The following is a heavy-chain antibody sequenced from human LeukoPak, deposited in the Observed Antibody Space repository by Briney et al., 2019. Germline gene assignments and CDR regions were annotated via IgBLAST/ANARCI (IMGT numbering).Heavy chain of an antibody. CDR1: GGTFSSYA. V-gene: IGHV1-69*04. D-gene: IGHD2-2*02. Sequence: ASVKVSCKASGGTFSSYAISWVRQAPGQGLEWMGRIIPILGIANYAQKFQGRVTITADKSTSTAYMELSSLRSEDTAVYYCARRGYCSSTSCYTPEAFDIWGQGTMVTVSS. CDR2: IIPILGIA. CDR3: ARRGYCSSTSCYTPEAFDI. J-gene: IGHJ3*02.